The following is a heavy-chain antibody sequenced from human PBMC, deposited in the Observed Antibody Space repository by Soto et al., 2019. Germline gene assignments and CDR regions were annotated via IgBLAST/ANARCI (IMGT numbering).Heavy chain of an antibody. J-gene: IGHJ5*02. CDR2: IYYSGST. CDR1: GGSISSSSYY. CDR3: ARGYYDILTGYYTPGFDP. Sequence: PSETLSLTCTVSGGSISSSSYYWGWIRQPPGKGLEWIGSIYYSGSTYYNPSLKSRVTISVDTSKNQLSLKLSSVTAADTAVYYCARGYYDILTGYYTPGFDPWGQGTLVTVSS. V-gene: IGHV4-39*01. D-gene: IGHD3-9*01.